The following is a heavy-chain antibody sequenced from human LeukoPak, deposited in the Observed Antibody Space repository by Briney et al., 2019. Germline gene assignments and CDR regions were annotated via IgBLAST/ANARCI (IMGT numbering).Heavy chain of an antibody. J-gene: IGHJ6*04. CDR2: IIPIFGTA. Sequence: SVKVSCKASGGTFSSYAISWVRQAPGQGLEWMGGIIPIFGTANYAQKFQGRVTITADESTSTAYMELSSLRSEVTAVYYCARGLRLERSYYYYGMDVWGKGTTVTVSS. CDR3: ARGLRLERSYYYYGMDV. D-gene: IGHD1-1*01. CDR1: GGTFSSYA. V-gene: IGHV1-69*01.